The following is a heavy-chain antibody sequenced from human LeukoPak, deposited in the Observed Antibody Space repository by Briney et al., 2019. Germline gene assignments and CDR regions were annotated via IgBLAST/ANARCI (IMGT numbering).Heavy chain of an antibody. CDR2: ISSSSSYI. V-gene: IGHV3-21*01. J-gene: IGHJ4*02. CDR3: ARAHVWGSYRSDFDY. Sequence: GGSLRLSCAASGFTFSSYSMNWVRQAPGRGLEWVSSISSSSSYIYYADSVKGRFTISRDNAKNSLYLQMNSLRAEDTAVYYCARAHVWGSYRSDFDYWGQGTLVTVSS. CDR1: GFTFSSYS. D-gene: IGHD3-16*02.